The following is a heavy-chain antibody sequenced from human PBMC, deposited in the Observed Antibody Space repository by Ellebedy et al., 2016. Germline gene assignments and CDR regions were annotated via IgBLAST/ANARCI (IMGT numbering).Heavy chain of an antibody. CDR2: IYYSGST. V-gene: IGHV4-30-4*01. CDR3: ARKNWFDP. CDR1: GGSISSGDYY. J-gene: IGHJ5*02. Sequence: SETLSLXXTVSGGSISSGDYYWSWIRQPPGKGLEWIGYIYYSGSTYYNPSLKSRVTISVDTSKNQFSLKLSSVTAADTAVYYCARKNWFDPWGQGTLVTVSS.